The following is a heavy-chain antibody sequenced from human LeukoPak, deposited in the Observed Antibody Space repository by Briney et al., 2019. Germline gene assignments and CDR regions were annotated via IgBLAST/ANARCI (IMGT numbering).Heavy chain of an antibody. D-gene: IGHD6-6*01. CDR1: GGSISSYD. Sequence: PSETLSLTCTVSGGSISSYDMSWIRQPPGKGLEWIGYIYYSGSTNYNPSLKSRVTISVDTSKNQFSLKLSSVTAADTAVYYCARGDEYSSSSGDYWGQGTLVTVSS. J-gene: IGHJ4*02. CDR2: IYYSGST. V-gene: IGHV4-59*01. CDR3: ARGDEYSSSSGDY.